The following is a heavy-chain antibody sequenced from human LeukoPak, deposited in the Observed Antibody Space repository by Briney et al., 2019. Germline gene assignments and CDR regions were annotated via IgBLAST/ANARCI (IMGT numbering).Heavy chain of an antibody. Sequence: GGSLQISCQGSGSSFTSFWIGCVRQLHGKGLEWMGIIYPGDSDTRYSPSFQGQVTISADKSISTAYLPSSSLKASDTAMYYCARHLYPHTEFDFWGQGTLVTVSS. V-gene: IGHV5-51*01. CDR3: ARHLYPHTEFDF. CDR2: IYPGDSDT. CDR1: GSSFTSFW. J-gene: IGHJ4*02. D-gene: IGHD1-14*01.